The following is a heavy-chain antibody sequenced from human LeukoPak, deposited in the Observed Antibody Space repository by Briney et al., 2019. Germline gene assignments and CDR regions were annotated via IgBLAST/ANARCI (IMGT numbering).Heavy chain of an antibody. D-gene: IGHD4/OR15-4a*01. CDR1: GGSFSGYY. V-gene: IGHV4-34*01. CDR3: ARAYGGNDY. Sequence: PSETLSLTCAVYGGSFSGYYWSWIRQPPGKGLEWIGEINHSGSTNYNPSLKSRVTISVDTSENQFSLKLSSVTAADTAVYYCARAYGGNDYWGQGTLVTVSS. CDR2: INHSGST. J-gene: IGHJ4*02.